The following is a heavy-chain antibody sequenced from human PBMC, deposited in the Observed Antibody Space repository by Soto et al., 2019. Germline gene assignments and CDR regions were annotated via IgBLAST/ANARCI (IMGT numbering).Heavy chain of an antibody. CDR3: AREWELLSGGFDY. Sequence: GGSLRLSCAASGFTFSSYGMHWVRQAPGKGLEWVAVISYDGRNKYYTDSVKGRFTISRDNSKNILYLQMNSLGAGDTAVYYCAREWELLSGGFDYWGQGTQVTVSS. CDR2: ISYDGRNK. J-gene: IGHJ4*02. CDR1: GFTFSSYG. D-gene: IGHD1-26*01. V-gene: IGHV3-30*03.